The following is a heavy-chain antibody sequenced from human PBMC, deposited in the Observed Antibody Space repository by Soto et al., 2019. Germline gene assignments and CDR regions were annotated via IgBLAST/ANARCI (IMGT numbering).Heavy chain of an antibody. V-gene: IGHV4-30-4*01. J-gene: IGHJ6*02. CDR2: IYYSGST. CDR3: ARGPTVVTLYYYYGMDV. D-gene: IGHD4-17*01. Sequence: QVQLQESGPGLVKPSQTLSLTCTVSGGSISSGDYYWSWIRQPPGKGLEWIGYIYYSGSTYYNPSLKSRVTISVDTSKNQFSLKLSSVTAADTAVYYCARGPTVVTLYYYYGMDVWGQGTTVTVSS. CDR1: GGSISSGDYY.